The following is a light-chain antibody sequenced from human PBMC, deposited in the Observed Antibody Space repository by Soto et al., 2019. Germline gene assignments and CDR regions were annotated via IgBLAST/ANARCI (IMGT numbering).Light chain of an antibody. Sequence: EIVLTQSPGTLSLSPGERATLSCRASQSVSSSYLAWYQQKPGQAPRLLIYGASSRATGIPDRFSGSGSGTDFTLTISRLETEAFAVYYCQQYGISPGTFGQGTKVEIK. J-gene: IGKJ1*01. V-gene: IGKV3-20*01. CDR1: QSVSSSY. CDR2: GAS. CDR3: QQYGISPGT.